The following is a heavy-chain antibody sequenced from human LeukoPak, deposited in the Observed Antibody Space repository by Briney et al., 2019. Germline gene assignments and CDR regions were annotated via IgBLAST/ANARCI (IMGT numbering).Heavy chain of an antibody. Sequence: PGGSLRLSCAASGFTLSDYYMSWIRQAPGKGLEWVSYISSSGSTIYYADSVKGRFTISRDNAKNSLYLQMNSLRAEDTAVYYCARDRKSITMVRGFHAFDIWGQGTMVTVSS. CDR3: ARDRKSITMVRGFHAFDI. J-gene: IGHJ3*02. CDR2: ISSSGSTI. D-gene: IGHD3-10*01. CDR1: GFTLSDYY. V-gene: IGHV3-11*01.